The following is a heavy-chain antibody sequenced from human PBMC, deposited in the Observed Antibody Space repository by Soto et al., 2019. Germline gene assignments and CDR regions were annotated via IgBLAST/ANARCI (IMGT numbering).Heavy chain of an antibody. V-gene: IGHV3-13*01. CDR1: GFTFSSHD. J-gene: IGHJ5*02. D-gene: IGHD3-10*01. CDR3: ARGGIWGVSWNWFDT. CDR2: IDSAGDA. Sequence: GGSLRLSCAASGFTFSSHDMHWVRQATGKGLEWVSGIDSAGDAKYPASVKGRFTISRENAKNSLHLQMNSLRAGDTAVYYCARGGIWGVSWNWFDTWGQGTLVTVSS.